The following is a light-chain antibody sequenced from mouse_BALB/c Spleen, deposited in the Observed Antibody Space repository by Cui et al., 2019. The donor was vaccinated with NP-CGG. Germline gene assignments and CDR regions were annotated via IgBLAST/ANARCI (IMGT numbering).Light chain of an antibody. J-gene: IGLJ1*01. V-gene: IGLV1*01. CDR2: GTN. CDR3: ALWYSNHWV. CDR1: SGAVTTSNY. Sequence: QAVVTQESALPTSPGETVTLTCRSSSGAVTTSNYANWVQEKPDHLFTGLIGGTNNRAPGVPARFSGSLIGDKAALTITGAQPEGEAIYFCALWYSNHWVFGGGTKLTVL.